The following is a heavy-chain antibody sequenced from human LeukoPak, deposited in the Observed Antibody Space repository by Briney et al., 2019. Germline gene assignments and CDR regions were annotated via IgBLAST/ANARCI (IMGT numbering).Heavy chain of an antibody. J-gene: IGHJ4*02. Sequence: GSLRLSCAASGFTFSSYAMSWVRQAPGKGLEWVSAISGSGGSTYYANSVKGRFTISRDNSKNTLYLQMNSLRAEDTAVYYCAKDGFDYGDYVTLYYFDYWGRGTLVTVSS. V-gene: IGHV3-23*01. CDR1: GFTFSSYA. CDR3: AKDGFDYGDYVTLYYFDY. D-gene: IGHD4-17*01. CDR2: ISGSGGST.